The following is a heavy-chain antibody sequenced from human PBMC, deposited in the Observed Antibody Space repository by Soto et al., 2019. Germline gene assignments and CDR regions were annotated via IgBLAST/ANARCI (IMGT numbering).Heavy chain of an antibody. CDR3: ARAYRIHGWSDYFFDY. Sequence: QVLLQESGPGLVKSSQTLSLTCTVSGDSLSGGDYYWSWIRQPPGKGLEWIGDIYYTGFTFYNPPLKSRLTISLDSSKNQFSLRLNSVTAADTAVYFCARAYRIHGWSDYFFDYWGQGTLVPVSS. CDR2: IYYTGFT. V-gene: IGHV4-30-4*08. J-gene: IGHJ4*02. CDR1: GDSLSGGDYY. D-gene: IGHD6-19*01.